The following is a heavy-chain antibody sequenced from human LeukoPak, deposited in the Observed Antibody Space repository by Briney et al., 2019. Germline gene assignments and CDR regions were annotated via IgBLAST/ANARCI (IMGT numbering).Heavy chain of an antibody. D-gene: IGHD2-8*02. J-gene: IGHJ4*02. V-gene: IGHV1-2*02. CDR3: ARGTGRGYNFGY. CDR2: INPNNGVT. Sequence: ASVKVSCKASGYTFTGYYIHWVRQAPGQGLEWMGWINPNNGVTDYAQNFQGRVTMTRDTSISTAYMELSRLRSDDTAVYYCARGTGRGYNFGYWGQGTLVTVSS. CDR1: GYTFTGYY.